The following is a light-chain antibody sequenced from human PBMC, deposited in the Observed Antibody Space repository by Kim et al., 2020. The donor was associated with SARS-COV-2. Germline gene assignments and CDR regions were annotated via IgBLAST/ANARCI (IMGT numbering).Light chain of an antibody. CDR3: LLPYSAVLVL. Sequence: GGTVTLTCGSSTGAVTDGHYPYWFQQKPGQAPKTLIYNINNRHSWTPARFSGSLLGGKAALILSGAQPEDEADYYCLLPYSAVLVLFGGGTQLTVL. CDR2: NIN. CDR1: TGAVTDGHY. V-gene: IGLV7-46*01. J-gene: IGLJ2*01.